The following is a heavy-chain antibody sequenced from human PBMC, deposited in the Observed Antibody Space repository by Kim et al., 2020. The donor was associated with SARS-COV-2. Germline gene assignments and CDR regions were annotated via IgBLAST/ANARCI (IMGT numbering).Heavy chain of an antibody. V-gene: IGHV1-3*01. CDR3: ARGRYYDFWSGYYLDY. D-gene: IGHD3-3*01. CDR1: GYTFTSYA. J-gene: IGHJ4*02. CDR2: INAGNGNT. Sequence: ASVKVSCKASGYTFTSYAMHWVRQAPGQRLEWMGWINAGNGNTKYSQKFQGRVTITRDTSASTAYMELSSLRSEDTAVYYCARGRYYDFWSGYYLDYWGQGTLVTVSS.